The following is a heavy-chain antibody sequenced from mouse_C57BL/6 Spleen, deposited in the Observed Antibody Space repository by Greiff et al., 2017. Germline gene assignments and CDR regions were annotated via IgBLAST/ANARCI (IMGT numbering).Heavy chain of an antibody. V-gene: IGHV5-17*01. CDR2: ISSGSSTI. J-gene: IGHJ4*01. CDR1: GFPFSDYG. Sequence: EVHLVESGGGLVTPGGSLKLSCAASGFPFSDYGMHWVRQAPEKGLEWVAYISSGSSTIYYADTVQGRFTISRDNAKNTLFLQMTSLRSEDTAMYYCARDYYGSSQYYYAMDYWGQGTSVTVSS. CDR3: ARDYYGSSQYYYAMDY. D-gene: IGHD1-1*01.